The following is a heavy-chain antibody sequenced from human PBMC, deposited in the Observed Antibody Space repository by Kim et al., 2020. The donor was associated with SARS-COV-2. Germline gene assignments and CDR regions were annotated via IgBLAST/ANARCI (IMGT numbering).Heavy chain of an antibody. CDR3: ARARVLGYCSSTSCPGFGTDFDY. CDR1: GDSVSSNSAA. CDR2: TYYRSKWYN. J-gene: IGHJ4*02. D-gene: IGHD2-2*01. Sequence: SQTLSLTCAISGDSVSSNSAAWNWIRQSPSRGLEWLGRTYYRSKWYNDYAVSVKSRITINPDTSKNQFSLQLNSVTPEDTAVYYCARARVLGYCSSTSCPGFGTDFDYWGQGTLVTVSS. V-gene: IGHV6-1*01.